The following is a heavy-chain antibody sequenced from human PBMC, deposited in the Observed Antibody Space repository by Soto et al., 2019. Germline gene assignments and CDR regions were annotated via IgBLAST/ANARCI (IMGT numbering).Heavy chain of an antibody. J-gene: IGHJ4*02. CDR1: GFTFSSYT. V-gene: IGHV3-21*01. CDR3: ARGYGSADY. Sequence: EVQLVESGGGLVKPGGSLRLSCAASGFTFSSYTMNWVRQAPDKGLEWVSSISSGSNYIYHADSVKGRFTISRDNAKNALYLQMNSRRAEDTGVYYCARGYGSADYWGQGALVTVSS. CDR2: ISSGSNYI. D-gene: IGHD5-18*01.